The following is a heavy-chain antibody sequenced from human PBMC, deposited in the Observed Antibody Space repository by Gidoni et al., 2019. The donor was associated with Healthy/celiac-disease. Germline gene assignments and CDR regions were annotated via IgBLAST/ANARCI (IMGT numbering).Heavy chain of an antibody. CDR3: AKDVGRSGSYPARGFDY. CDR2: ISGSGGST. V-gene: IGHV3-23*01. D-gene: IGHD1-26*01. Sequence: EVQLLESGGGLVQPGGSLILSCAASGFTFSSYAMSWVRQAPGKGLEWVSAISGSGGSTYYADSVKGRFTISRDNSKNTLYLQMNSLRAEDTAVYYCAKDVGRSGSYPARGFDYWGQGTLVTVSS. CDR1: GFTFSSYA. J-gene: IGHJ4*02.